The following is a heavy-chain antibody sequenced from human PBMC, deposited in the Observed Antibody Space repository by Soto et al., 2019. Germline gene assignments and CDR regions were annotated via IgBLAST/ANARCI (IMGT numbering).Heavy chain of an antibody. CDR3: ARGASGYCSGGSCPRADGMDV. V-gene: IGHV4-39*01. CDR1: GGSISSSSYY. CDR2: IYYSGST. Sequence: SVTLSLTCTVSGGSISSSSYYWGWIRQPPGKGLEWIGSIYYSGSTYYNPSLKSRVTISVDTSKNQFSLKLSSVTAADTAVYYCARGASGYCSGGSCPRADGMDVWGQGTTVTVSS. D-gene: IGHD2-15*01. J-gene: IGHJ6*02.